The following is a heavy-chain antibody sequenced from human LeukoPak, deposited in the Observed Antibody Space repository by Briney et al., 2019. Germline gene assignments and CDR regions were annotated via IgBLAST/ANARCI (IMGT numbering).Heavy chain of an antibody. CDR3: AIGATMIRGVISNWLDP. V-gene: IGHV1-24*01. J-gene: IGHJ5*02. Sequence: ASVKVSCKVSGYTLTELSMHWVRQAPGKGLEWMGGFDPEDGETIYAQNFQGRVTMTEDTSTDTAYMELRSLRSEDTAVYYCAIGATMIRGVISNWLDPWGQGTLVTVSS. D-gene: IGHD3-10*01. CDR1: GYTLTELS. CDR2: FDPEDGET.